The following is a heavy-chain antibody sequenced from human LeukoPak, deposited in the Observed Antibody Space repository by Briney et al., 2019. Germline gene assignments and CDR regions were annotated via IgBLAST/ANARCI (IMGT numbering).Heavy chain of an antibody. J-gene: IGHJ6*03. D-gene: IGHD3-16*01. CDR3: AKGLRTGVGPYMGYHYYMDV. V-gene: IGHV3-30-3*01. CDR1: GFTFRRYA. Sequence: VRSLRLSCAASGFTFRRYALHWVRQAPSKGLEWVSMISFDGSTKDYADSVKGRFTISRNNSYNTVSLQMNSLRDEDTGVYFCAKGLRTGVGPYMGYHYYMDVWGKGATVTVSS. CDR2: ISFDGSTK.